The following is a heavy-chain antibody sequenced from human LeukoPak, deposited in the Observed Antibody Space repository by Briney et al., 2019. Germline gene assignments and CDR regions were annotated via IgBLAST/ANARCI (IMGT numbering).Heavy chain of an antibody. CDR1: GDSVSSNSAA. CDR2: TYYRSKWYN. D-gene: IGHD6-13*01. V-gene: IGHV6-1*01. CDR3: ARARLSTPYSSSWFVLYYFDY. J-gene: IGHJ4*02. Sequence: SQTLSLTCAISGDSVSSNSAAWNWIRQSPSRGLEWLGRTYYRSKWYNDYAVSVKSRITINPGTSKNQFSLQLNSVTPEDTAVYYCARARLSTPYSSSWFVLYYFDYWGQGTLVTVSS.